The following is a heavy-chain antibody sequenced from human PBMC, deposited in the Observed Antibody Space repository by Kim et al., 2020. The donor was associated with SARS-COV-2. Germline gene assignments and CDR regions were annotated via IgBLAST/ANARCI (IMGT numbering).Heavy chain of an antibody. D-gene: IGHD5-18*01. CDR1: GGSISSDDYY. V-gene: IGHV4-31*03. J-gene: IGHJ2*01. Sequence: SETLSLTCSVSGGSISSDDYYWSWIRQHPGKGLEWIGYIHYSGSTYYNPSLKSRVIISVDTSKKQFSLKLSSVTAADTAVYHCARMYSYGYGEHDWYIDPWGRGTLVIVSS. CDR3: ARMYSYGYGEHDWYIDP. CDR2: IHYSGST.